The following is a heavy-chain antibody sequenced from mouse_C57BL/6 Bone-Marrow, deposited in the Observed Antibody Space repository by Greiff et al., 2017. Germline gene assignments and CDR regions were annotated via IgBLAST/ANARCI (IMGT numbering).Heavy chain of an antibody. D-gene: IGHD1-1*01. Sequence: VQLQQSGAELARPGASVKLSCKASGYTFTSYGISWVKQRTGQGLEWIGEIYPRSGNTYYNEKFKGKATLTADKSSSTAYMELRGLTSEDSAVYFCARSPSYYYGSSYWYFDVWGTGTTVTVSS. V-gene: IGHV1-81*01. CDR2: IYPRSGNT. CDR3: ARSPSYYYGSSYWYFDV. J-gene: IGHJ1*03. CDR1: GYTFTSYG.